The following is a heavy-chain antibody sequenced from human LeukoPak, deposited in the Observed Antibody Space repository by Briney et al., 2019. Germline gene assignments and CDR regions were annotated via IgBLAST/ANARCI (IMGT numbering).Heavy chain of an antibody. CDR1: GYTFTGYY. CDR3: ARGSAYYYGSGINPGVYFDY. Sequence: ASVKVSCKASGYTFTGYYMHWVRQAPGQRLEWMGWINPNSGGTNYAQKFQGRVTMTRDTSISTAYMELSRLRSDDTAVYYCARGSAYYYGSGINPGVYFDYWGQGTLVTVSS. D-gene: IGHD3-10*01. J-gene: IGHJ4*02. V-gene: IGHV1-2*02. CDR2: INPNSGGT.